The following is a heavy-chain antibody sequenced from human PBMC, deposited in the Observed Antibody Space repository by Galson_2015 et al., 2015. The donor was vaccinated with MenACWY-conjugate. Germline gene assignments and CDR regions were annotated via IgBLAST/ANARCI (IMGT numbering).Heavy chain of an antibody. J-gene: IGHJ6*03. CDR2: IKSQTDGGKI. CDR1: GFTFNKFD. CDR3: TTHKPDSWGGLLFHFYMDV. V-gene: IGHV3-15*01. D-gene: IGHD2-21*01. Sequence: SLRLSCAASGFTFNKFDMAWVRQAPGKGLEWVGRIKSQTDGGKIDYAAPVKGRFTISRDDSKITLYLQMNSLKIEDTAVYYCTTHKPDSWGGLLFHFYMDVWGKGTTVTVSS.